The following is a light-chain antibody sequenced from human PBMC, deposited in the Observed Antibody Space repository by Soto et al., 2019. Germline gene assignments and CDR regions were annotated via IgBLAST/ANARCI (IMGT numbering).Light chain of an antibody. CDR3: QQLDSYPLP. CDR2: GAS. V-gene: IGKV1-9*01. CDR1: QGISNF. Sequence: DIQMNQSPSSLSASVGDTVTITCRASQGISNFLAWYQQKPGKVPKLMIYGASTLQSGVPSRFSGSGSGTEFTLTISSLQPEDFATYFCQQLDSYPLPFGQGTRLAIK. J-gene: IGKJ5*01.